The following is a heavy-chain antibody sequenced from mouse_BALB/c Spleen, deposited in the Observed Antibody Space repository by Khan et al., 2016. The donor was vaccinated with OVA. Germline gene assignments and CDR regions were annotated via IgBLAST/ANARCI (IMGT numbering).Heavy chain of an antibody. J-gene: IGHJ2*01. D-gene: IGHD1-1*01. Sequence: EVELVESGGGLVKPGGSLKLSCAASGFTFSSYSMSWVRQTPEKRLEWVATITSGGSYPYYTDSVKGRFTISRDTARNTMYLQMSSLKSEDTAMYYCSRDRNYYGSSFYCDYWGQGTTLTVSS. V-gene: IGHV5-6-4*01. CDR2: ITSGGSYP. CDR3: SRDRNYYGSSFYCDY. CDR1: GFTFSSYS.